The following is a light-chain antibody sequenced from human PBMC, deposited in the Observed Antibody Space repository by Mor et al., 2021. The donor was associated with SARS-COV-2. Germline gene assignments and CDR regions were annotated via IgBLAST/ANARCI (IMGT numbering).Light chain of an antibody. Sequence: TCRASQSIGTWLAWYQHKPGRAPKLLIYQTSTLEPGVPSRFSGSGSGTEFTLNISGLDPDDFATYYCQQYEGYKDYTFGQG. CDR3: QQYEGYKDYT. CDR2: QTS. V-gene: IGKV1-5*03. CDR1: QSIGTW. J-gene: IGKJ2*01.